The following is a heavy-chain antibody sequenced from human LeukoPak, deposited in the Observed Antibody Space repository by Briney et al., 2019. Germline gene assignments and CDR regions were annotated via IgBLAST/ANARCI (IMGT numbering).Heavy chain of an antibody. D-gene: IGHD3-3*01. CDR1: GYTFTSYG. Sequence: ASVKVSCKASGYTFTSYGVSWVRQAPGQGLEWMGWISAYNGNTNYAQKLQGRVTMTTDTSTSTAYMELRSVRSDDTAVYYCARRVVAGGDDAFDIWGQGTMVTVSS. J-gene: IGHJ3*02. CDR3: ARRVVAGGDDAFDI. CDR2: ISAYNGNT. V-gene: IGHV1-18*01.